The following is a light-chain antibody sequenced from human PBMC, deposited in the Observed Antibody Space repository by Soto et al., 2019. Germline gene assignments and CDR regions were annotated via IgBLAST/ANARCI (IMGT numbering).Light chain of an antibody. V-gene: IGKV1-39*01. CDR1: QSISSY. CDR3: PQSYITSIT. CDR2: AAS. Sequence: DIQMSQSPSYLSASVGDRVTITCRASQSISSYLNWYQQKPGKAPKLLIYAASSLQSGVPSRFSGSGSGTDFTLTISSLQPEDFATYCCPQSYITSITFGQGGRPE. J-gene: IGKJ5*01.